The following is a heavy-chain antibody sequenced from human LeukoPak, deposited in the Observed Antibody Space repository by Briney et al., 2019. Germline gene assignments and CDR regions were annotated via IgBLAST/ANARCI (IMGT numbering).Heavy chain of an antibody. Sequence: SGPTLVKPTQTLTLTCTFSGFSLSTSGVGVGWIRQPPGKALEWLALIYWNDDKRHSPSLKSRLTITKDTSKNQVVLTMTNMDPMDTATYYCARSTSDGFDPWGQGTLVTVSS. CDR3: ARSTSDGFDP. D-gene: IGHD2-2*01. J-gene: IGHJ5*02. V-gene: IGHV2-5*01. CDR2: IYWNDDK. CDR1: GFSLSTSGVG.